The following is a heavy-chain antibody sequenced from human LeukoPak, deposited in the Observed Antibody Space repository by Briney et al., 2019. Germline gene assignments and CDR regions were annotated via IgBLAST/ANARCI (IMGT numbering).Heavy chain of an antibody. CDR2: IRYDGSNT. CDR1: GFTFSSYE. CDR3: AKDPGYSYGTSFDY. D-gene: IGHD5-18*01. V-gene: IGHV3-30*02. Sequence: GGSLRLSCAASGFTFSSYEMNWVRQAPGKRLEWVAFIRYDGSNTYYADSVKGRFTISRDNSKNTLYLQMNSLRAEDTAVYYCAKDPGYSYGTSFDYWGQGTLVTVSS. J-gene: IGHJ4*02.